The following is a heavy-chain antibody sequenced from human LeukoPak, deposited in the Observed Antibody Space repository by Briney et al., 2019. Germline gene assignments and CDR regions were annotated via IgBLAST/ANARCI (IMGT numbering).Heavy chain of an antibody. CDR3: ARQISTKYYFDY. CDR1: GGSISNYH. V-gene: IGHV4-59*08. Sequence: KPSETLSLTCTVSGGSISNYHWSCLPQPPGKGLEWIGCVHSSGSPTYNPSLKSPVSILVDTSKNQFSLNLSSVTAADTAVYYCARQISTKYYFDYWGQGTLVTVSS. CDR2: VHSSGSP. J-gene: IGHJ4*02.